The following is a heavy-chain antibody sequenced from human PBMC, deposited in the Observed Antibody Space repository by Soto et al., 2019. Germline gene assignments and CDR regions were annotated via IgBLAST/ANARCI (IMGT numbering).Heavy chain of an antibody. CDR3: APHVSCSGGSCQYDAFAI. CDR1: EFTVSGHA. V-gene: IGHV3-23*01. CDR2: ITADGGT. J-gene: IGHJ3*02. Sequence: EVQVLESGGGLVQPGGSLRLSCEGSEFTVSGHAMTWIRQAPGKGPEWVSTITADGGTYYADSVKGRFAMSRDTSENTXXLQMNSLGGEDTAAYYCAPHVSCSGGSCQYDAFAIRGQGTMVTVSS. D-gene: IGHD2-15*01.